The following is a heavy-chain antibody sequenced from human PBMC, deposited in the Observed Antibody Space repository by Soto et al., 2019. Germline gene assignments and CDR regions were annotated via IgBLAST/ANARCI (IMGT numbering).Heavy chain of an antibody. CDR2: INHSGST. D-gene: IGHD3-10*01. V-gene: IGHV4-34*01. Sequence: SETLSLTCAVYGGSFSGYYWSWIRQPPGKGLEWIGEINHSGSTNYNPSLKSRVTISVDTSKNQFSLKLSSVTAADTAVYYCARGSMVLFAFDIWGQGTLVTVSS. CDR1: GGSFSGYY. J-gene: IGHJ1*01. CDR3: ARGSMVLFAFDI.